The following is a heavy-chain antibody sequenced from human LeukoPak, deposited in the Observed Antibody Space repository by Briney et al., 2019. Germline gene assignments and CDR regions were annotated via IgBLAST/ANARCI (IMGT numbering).Heavy chain of an antibody. CDR2: ISSGGIT. CDR1: GFTVSRNY. V-gene: IGHV3-66*01. CDR3: ATRGLSGYYYGMDV. J-gene: IGHJ6*02. D-gene: IGHD2-15*01. Sequence: PGGSLRLSCAASGFTVSRNYMSWARQAPGKGLEWVSIISSGGITHYADSVKGRFTISRDNSKNTLYLQMNRLRAEDTAVYYCATRGLSGYYYGMDVWGQGTTVTVSS.